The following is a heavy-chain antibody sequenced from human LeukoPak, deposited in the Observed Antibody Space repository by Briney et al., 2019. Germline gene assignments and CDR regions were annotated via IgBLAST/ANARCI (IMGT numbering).Heavy chain of an antibody. D-gene: IGHD3-22*01. CDR1: GGTFSSYA. J-gene: IGHJ4*02. CDR3: ARAQSRDYYDSSGYYSIFDY. CDR2: IIPIFGTA. V-gene: IGHV1-69*05. Sequence: ASVKVSCKASGGTFSSYAISWVRQAPGQGLEWMGGIIPIFGTANYAQKFQGRVTITTDESASTAYMELSSLRSEDTAVYYCARAQSRDYYDSSGYYSIFDYWGQGTLVTVSS.